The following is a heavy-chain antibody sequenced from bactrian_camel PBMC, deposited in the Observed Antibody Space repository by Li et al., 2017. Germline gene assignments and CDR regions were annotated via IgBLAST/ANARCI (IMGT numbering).Heavy chain of an antibody. CDR1: KFTYSSLC. J-gene: IGHJ4*01. Sequence: VQLVESGGGSVQAGGSLRLSCAASKFTYSSLCMAWFRQAPGKGLEWVSSIKADASSIYFANSVKGRFTISRDNAKNTLYLQMNSLKPEDTAMYYCAAAKGLPDLLRGGYLSARSYNYWGRGTQVTVS. CDR2: IKADASSI. V-gene: IGHV3S1*01. CDR3: AAAKGLPDLLRGGYLSARSYNY. D-gene: IGHD3*01.